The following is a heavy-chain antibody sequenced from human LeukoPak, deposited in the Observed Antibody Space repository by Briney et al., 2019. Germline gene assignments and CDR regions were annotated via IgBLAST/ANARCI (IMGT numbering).Heavy chain of an antibody. J-gene: IGHJ4*02. Sequence: SETLSLTCTVSGGSISSSSYYWGWIRQPPGKGLEWIGSIYYSGSTYYNPSLKSRVTISVDTSKNQFSLKLSSVTAADTAVYYCARAGSRGDTTFDYWGQGTLVTVSS. D-gene: IGHD1-26*01. CDR1: GGSISSSSYY. V-gene: IGHV4-39*07. CDR2: IYYSGST. CDR3: ARAGSRGDTTFDY.